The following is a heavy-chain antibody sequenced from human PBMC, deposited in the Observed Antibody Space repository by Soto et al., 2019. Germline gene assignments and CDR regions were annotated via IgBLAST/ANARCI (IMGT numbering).Heavy chain of an antibody. D-gene: IGHD3-9*01. Sequence: GGSLRLSCAASGFTFSSYGMHWVRQAPGKGLEWVAVIWYDGSNKYYADSVKGRFTISRDNSKNTLYLQMNSLRAEDTAVYYCARDILTGSSYYYYYGMDVWGQGTTVTVSS. CDR3: ARDILTGSSYYYYYGMDV. CDR1: GFTFSSYG. V-gene: IGHV3-33*01. J-gene: IGHJ6*02. CDR2: IWYDGSNK.